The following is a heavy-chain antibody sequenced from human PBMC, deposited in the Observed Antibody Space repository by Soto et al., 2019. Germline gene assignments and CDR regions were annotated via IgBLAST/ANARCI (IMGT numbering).Heavy chain of an antibody. D-gene: IGHD6-19*01. V-gene: IGHV1-2*02. Sequence: GASVKVSCKASGYTFTGYYMHWVRQAPGQGLEWMGWINPNSGGTIYAQKFQGRVTMTEDTSTDTAYMELSSLRSEDTAVYYCALLTGQWLPPYFDYWGQGTLVTVSS. J-gene: IGHJ4*02. CDR1: GYTFTGYY. CDR2: INPNSGGT. CDR3: ALLTGQWLPPYFDY.